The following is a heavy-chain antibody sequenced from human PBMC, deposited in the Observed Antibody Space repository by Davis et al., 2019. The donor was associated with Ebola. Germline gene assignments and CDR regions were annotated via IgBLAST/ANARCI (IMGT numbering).Heavy chain of an antibody. V-gene: IGHV1-3*01. J-gene: IGHJ4*02. CDR2: INAGNGNT. Sequence: VSVKVSCKASGYTFTSYGITWVRQAPGQRLEWMGWINAGNGNTKYSQKFQGRVTITRDTSASTAYMELRSLRSEDTAVYYCARGIFGEVTGGDYWGQGALVTVSS. CDR1: GYTFTSYG. D-gene: IGHD3-3*01. CDR3: ARGIFGEVTGGDY.